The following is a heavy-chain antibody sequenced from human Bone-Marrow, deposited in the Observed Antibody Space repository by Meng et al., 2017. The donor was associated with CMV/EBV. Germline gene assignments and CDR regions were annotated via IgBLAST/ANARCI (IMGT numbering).Heavy chain of an antibody. D-gene: IGHD3-10*01. Sequence: ASVKVSCKASGYTFTSYGISWVRQAPGQGLEWMGWISAYNGNTNYAQKLQGRVTMTTDTSTSTAYMELRSLRSDDTAVYYCARDRGHDYYYGMDVWGQGTTVTVSS. CDR1: GYTFTSYG. V-gene: IGHV1-18*01. CDR2: ISAYNGNT. CDR3: ARDRGHDYYYGMDV. J-gene: IGHJ6*02.